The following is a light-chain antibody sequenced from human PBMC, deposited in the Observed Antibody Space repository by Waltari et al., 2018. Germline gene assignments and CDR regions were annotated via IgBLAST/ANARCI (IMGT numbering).Light chain of an antibody. CDR3: QQYNNWPLT. CDR2: GAS. Sequence: EIVMTPSPATLSVSPGERATLSCRASQSVNSNLAWYQQRPGQAPRLLIYGASTTATGIPARFTGSGSGTEFTLTISSLQSEDFAVYYCQQYNNWPLTFGGGTEVEIK. V-gene: IGKV3-15*01. J-gene: IGKJ4*01. CDR1: QSVNSN.